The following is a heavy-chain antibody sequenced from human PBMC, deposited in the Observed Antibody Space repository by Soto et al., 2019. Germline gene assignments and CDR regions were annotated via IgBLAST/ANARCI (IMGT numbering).Heavy chain of an antibody. Sequence: SETLSLTCAVYGGSFSGYYWSWIRQPPGKGLEWIGEINHSGSTNYNPSLKSRVTISVDTSKNQFSLKLSSVTAADTAVYYCARGPYGDYTPIYYYYYGMDVWGQGTTVTVS. CDR3: ARGPYGDYTPIYYYYYGMDV. J-gene: IGHJ6*02. V-gene: IGHV4-34*01. D-gene: IGHD4-17*01. CDR1: GGSFSGYY. CDR2: INHSGST.